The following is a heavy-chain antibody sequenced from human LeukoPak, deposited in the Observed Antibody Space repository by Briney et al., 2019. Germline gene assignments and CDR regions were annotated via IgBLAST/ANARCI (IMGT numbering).Heavy chain of an antibody. CDR3: ARDLNLPDALDL. J-gene: IGHJ3*01. V-gene: IGHV3-33*01. Sequence: EGSLRLSCAGSGFTFSAYGMHWVRQAPGKGLEWVAVVWYDGSNKFYVESVKGRFSASRDNSKNTLYLQMNSLRAEDTAVYYCARDLNLPDALDLWGQGTMVTVSS. CDR1: GFTFSAYG. D-gene: IGHD1-14*01. CDR2: VWYDGSNK.